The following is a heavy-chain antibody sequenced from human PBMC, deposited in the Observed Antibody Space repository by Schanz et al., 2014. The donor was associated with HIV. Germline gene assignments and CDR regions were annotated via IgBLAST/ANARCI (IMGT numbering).Heavy chain of an antibody. CDR2: ISISGETT. Sequence: EVQLLESGGGLVEPGESLRLSCAVSGFTFSSHAMTWARQAPGKGLEWVSGISISGETTYYADSVKGRFTISRDNSKNTLYLQMSSLRVEDTAVYYCANEEVPNDYWGQGTLVTVSS. V-gene: IGHV3-23*01. CDR1: GFTFSSHA. CDR3: ANEEVPNDY. D-gene: IGHD7-27*01. J-gene: IGHJ4*02.